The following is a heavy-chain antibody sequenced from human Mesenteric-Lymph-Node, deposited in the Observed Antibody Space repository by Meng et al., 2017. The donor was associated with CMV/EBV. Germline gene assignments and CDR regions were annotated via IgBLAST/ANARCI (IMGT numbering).Heavy chain of an antibody. Sequence: ASGLTFSSSAMHWVRQAPGKGLEWVAVISYDGSNKYYADSVKGRFTISRDNSKNTLYLQMNSLRAEDTAVYYCARDRSRTIFGVVIVWGQGTLVTVSS. V-gene: IGHV3-30-3*01. CDR1: GLTFSSSA. CDR2: ISYDGSNK. D-gene: IGHD3-3*01. J-gene: IGHJ4*02. CDR3: ARDRSRTIFGVVIV.